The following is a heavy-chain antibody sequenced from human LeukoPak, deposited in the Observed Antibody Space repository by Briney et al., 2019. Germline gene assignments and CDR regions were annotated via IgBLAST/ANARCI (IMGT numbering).Heavy chain of an antibody. CDR3: ARRPRSVTQYYFDY. CDR2: IKQDGSEK. J-gene: IGHJ4*02. D-gene: IGHD4-11*01. CDR1: GFTFSSYW. Sequence: GGSLRLSCAASGFTFSSYWMSWVRQAPGKGLEWVANIKQDGSEKYYVDSVKGRFTISRDNAKNSLYLQMNSLRAEDTAVYYCARRPRSVTQYYFDYWGQGTLVTVSS. V-gene: IGHV3-7*01.